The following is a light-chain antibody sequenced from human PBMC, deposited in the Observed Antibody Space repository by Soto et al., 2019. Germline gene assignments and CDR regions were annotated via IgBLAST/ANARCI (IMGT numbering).Light chain of an antibody. CDR1: TSNIGAGYD. Sequence: QSALTQPPSVSGAPGQRVTLSCTGSTSNIGAGYDVHWYQQLPGTAPKLLIYGNNNRPSGVPDRFSGSKSGTSASLAITGLQAEDEADYYCSSYTSSSLGVFGGGTKLTVL. CDR3: SSYTSSSLGV. CDR2: GNN. J-gene: IGLJ2*01. V-gene: IGLV1-40*01.